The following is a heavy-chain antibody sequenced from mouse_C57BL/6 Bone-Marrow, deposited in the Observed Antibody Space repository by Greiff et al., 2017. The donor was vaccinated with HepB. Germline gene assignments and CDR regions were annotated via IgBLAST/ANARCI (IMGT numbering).Heavy chain of an antibody. V-gene: IGHV10-1*01. D-gene: IGHD2-4*01. CDR2: IRSKSNNYAT. J-gene: IGHJ4*01. CDR3: LLRRPYYAMDY. Sequence: DVQLQESGGGLVQPKGSLKLSCAASGFSFNTYAMNWVRQAPGKGLEWVARIRSKSNNYATNYADSVKDRFTISRDDSESMLYLQMNNLKTEDTAMYYSLLRRPYYAMDYWGQGTSVTVSS. CDR1: GFSFNTYA.